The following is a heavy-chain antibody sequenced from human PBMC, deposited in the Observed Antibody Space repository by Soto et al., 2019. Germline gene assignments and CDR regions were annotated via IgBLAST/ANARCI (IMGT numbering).Heavy chain of an antibody. CDR1: GYTFTSYA. V-gene: IGHV1-3*01. Sequence: QVQLVQSGAEVKKPGASVKVSCKASGYTFTSYAMHCVRQAPGQRLEWMGWINAGNGNTKYSQKFQGRVTITRDTSAGTAYMELSSLRSEDTAVYYCARVIGGWSCFDYWGQGTLVTVS. D-gene: IGHD6-19*01. CDR3: ARVIGGWSCFDY. CDR2: INAGNGNT. J-gene: IGHJ4*02.